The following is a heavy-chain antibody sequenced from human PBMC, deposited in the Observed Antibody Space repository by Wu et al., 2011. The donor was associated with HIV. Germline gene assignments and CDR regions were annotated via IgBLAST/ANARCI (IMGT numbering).Heavy chain of an antibody. CDR1: GYTFTGYY. D-gene: IGHD2-15*01. Sequence: QVQLVQSGAEVRKPGASVKVSCRASGYTFTGYYMHWVRQAPGQGLEWMGWINPNSDDTHYAQKFQGRVTLTRGTSISTAYMEMTRLQSDDTAVYYCARAASAAGGXYWGQGTLVTVSS. CDR2: INPNSDDT. J-gene: IGHJ4*02. V-gene: IGHV1-2*02. CDR3: ARAASAAGGXY.